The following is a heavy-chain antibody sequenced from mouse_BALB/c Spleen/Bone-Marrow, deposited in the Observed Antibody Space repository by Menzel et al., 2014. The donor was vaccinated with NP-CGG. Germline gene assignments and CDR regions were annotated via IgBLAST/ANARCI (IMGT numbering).Heavy chain of an antibody. CDR3: ARQPLRRHAMDY. CDR2: IWSGGST. CDR1: GFSLTSYG. V-gene: IGHV2-4*02. D-gene: IGHD1-2*01. Sequence: VQLVESGPGLVQPSQSLSITCTVSGFSLTSYGLHWVRQPPGKSLEWLGVIWSGGSTDYNAAFISRLSISKDNSKSQVFFKMNSLQADDTAIYYCARQPLRRHAMDYWGQGTSVTVSS. J-gene: IGHJ4*01.